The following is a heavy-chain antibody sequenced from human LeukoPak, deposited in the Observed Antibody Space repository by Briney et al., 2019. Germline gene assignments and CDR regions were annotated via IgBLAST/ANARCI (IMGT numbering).Heavy chain of an antibody. Sequence: SETLSLTCAVYGGSFSGYYWSWIRQPPGKGLEWIGEINHSGSTNYNPSLKSRVTISVDTSKNQFSLKLSSVTAADTAVYYCERGTVSLLWFGDPYYFDYWGQGTLVTVSS. D-gene: IGHD3-10*01. CDR3: ERGTVSLLWFGDPYYFDY. J-gene: IGHJ4*02. CDR2: INHSGST. CDR1: GGSFSGYY. V-gene: IGHV4-34*01.